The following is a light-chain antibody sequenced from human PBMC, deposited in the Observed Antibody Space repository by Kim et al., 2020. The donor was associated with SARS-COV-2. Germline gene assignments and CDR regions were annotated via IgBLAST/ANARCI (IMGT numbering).Light chain of an antibody. CDR2: DAS. J-gene: IGKJ5*01. CDR1: QSVSSN. CDR3: QQYNNWPWIT. V-gene: IGKV3-15*01. Sequence: EIVMTESPATLSVSPGERATLSCRASQSVSSNLAWYQQKPGQAPRLLIYDASTRATSIPARFSGSGSGTEFTLTISSLQSEDFAVYYCQQYNNWPWITFGRGTRVEIK.